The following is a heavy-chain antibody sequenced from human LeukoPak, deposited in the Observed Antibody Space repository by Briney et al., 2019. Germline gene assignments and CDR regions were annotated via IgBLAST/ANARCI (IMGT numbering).Heavy chain of an antibody. CDR3: TRDHSSIVGADYFDY. D-gene: IGHD1-26*01. Sequence: GGSLRLSCAASGFTFSSYSMNWVRQAPGKGLEWVSSIISSSYIYYADSLNGRFTISRDNAKNSLYLQMNSLRAEDTAVYYCTRDHSSIVGADYFDYWGQGTLVTVSS. CDR2: IISSSYI. CDR1: GFTFSSYS. V-gene: IGHV3-21*01. J-gene: IGHJ4*02.